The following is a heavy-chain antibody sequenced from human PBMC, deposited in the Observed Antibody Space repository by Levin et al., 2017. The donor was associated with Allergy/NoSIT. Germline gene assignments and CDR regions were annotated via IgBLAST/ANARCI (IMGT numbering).Heavy chain of an antibody. V-gene: IGHV3-21*06. CDR2: ISSSSTYK. Sequence: LSLTCAASGFIFSSYSMNWVRQAPGKGLEWVSSISSSSTYKFYADSVKGRFTISRDNVKNSLYLQMNSLRVEDTGVYYCARSPSGYDLNCFDPWGQGTLVTVSS. J-gene: IGHJ5*02. CDR3: ARSPSGYDLNCFDP. D-gene: IGHD5-12*01. CDR1: GFIFSSYS.